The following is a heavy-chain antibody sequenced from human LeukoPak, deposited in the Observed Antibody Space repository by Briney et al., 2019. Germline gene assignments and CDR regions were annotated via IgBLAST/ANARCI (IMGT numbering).Heavy chain of an antibody. J-gene: IGHJ4*02. V-gene: IGHV3-7*04. CDR2: IKQDGSEK. D-gene: IGHD3-9*01. CDR1: GFTFSSYW. Sequence: PGGSLRLSCAASGFTFSSYWMSWVRQAPGKGLEWVANIKQDGSEKYYVDSVKGRFTISRDNAKNSLYLQMNSLRAEDTAVYYCARVQRVGGLRYFDWFDYWGQGTLVTVSS. CDR3: ARVQRVGGLRYFDWFDY.